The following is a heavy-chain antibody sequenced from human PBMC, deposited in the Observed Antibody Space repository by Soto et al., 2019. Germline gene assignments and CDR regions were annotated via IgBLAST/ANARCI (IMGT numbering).Heavy chain of an antibody. Sequence: PGGSLRLSCAASGFTFTRYSMNWVRHAPGKWLEWVSSISSTTNYIYYGDSMKGRFTISRDNAKNSLYLEMNSLRAEDTAVYYCARESEDLTSNFDYWGQGTLVTVSS. CDR3: ARESEDLTSNFDY. V-gene: IGHV3-21*06. CDR2: ISSTTNYI. CDR1: GFTFTRYS. J-gene: IGHJ4*02.